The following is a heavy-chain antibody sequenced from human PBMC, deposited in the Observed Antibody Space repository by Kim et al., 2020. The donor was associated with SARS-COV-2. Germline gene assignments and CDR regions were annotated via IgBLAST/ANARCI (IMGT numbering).Heavy chain of an antibody. V-gene: IGHV4-34*01. Sequence: SETLSLTCAVYGGSFSGYYWSWIRQPPGKGLEWIGEINHSGSTNYNPSLKSRVTISVDTSKNQFSLKLSSVTAADTAVYYCALSELDGSGSQPARGPSGFDPWGQGTLVTVSS. J-gene: IGHJ5*02. D-gene: IGHD3-10*01. CDR1: GGSFSGYY. CDR2: INHSGST. CDR3: ALSELDGSGSQPARGPSGFDP.